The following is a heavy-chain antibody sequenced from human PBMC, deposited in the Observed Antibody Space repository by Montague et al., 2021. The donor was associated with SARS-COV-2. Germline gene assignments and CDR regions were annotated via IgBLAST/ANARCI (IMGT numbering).Heavy chain of an antibody. CDR1: GFTFSNSA. J-gene: IGHJ6*02. V-gene: IGHV3-23*01. CDR2: SSGSDGGT. CDR3: AKDSYYYGLGYGMDV. D-gene: IGHD3-10*01. Sequence: SLRLSCAASGFTFSNSAMSWVRQAPGKGLEWVSGSSGSDGGTHYADSVKGRFTISRDNSKNVLYLQMNSLRAEDTALYYCAKDSYYYGLGYGMDVWGHGTTVTVSS.